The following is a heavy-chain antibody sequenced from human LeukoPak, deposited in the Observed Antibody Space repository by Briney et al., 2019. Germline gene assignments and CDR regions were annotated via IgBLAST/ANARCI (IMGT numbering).Heavy chain of an antibody. J-gene: IGHJ4*02. CDR2: ISAGGVST. D-gene: IGHD3-10*01. CDR3: AKEFIHRIGGLFTYSEFDY. V-gene: IGHV3-23*01. Sequence: PGGSLRLSCAASGFTFSNSAMNWVRQAPGKGLEWVSAISAGGVSTYYADSVKGRFAISRDNPKSTLYLQMDSLRADDTAVYYCAKEFIHRIGGLFTYSEFDYWGQGALVTVSP. CDR1: GFTFSNSA.